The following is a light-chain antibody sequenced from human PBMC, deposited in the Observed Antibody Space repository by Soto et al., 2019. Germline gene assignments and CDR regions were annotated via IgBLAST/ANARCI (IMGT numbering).Light chain of an antibody. CDR1: QSISSY. V-gene: IGKV1-39*01. CDR2: AAS. CDR3: QQYHIYSGT. Sequence: DIQMTQSPSSLSASVVDRVTINFRASQSISSYLNWYQQKPGKAPKLLIYAASSLQSGVPSRFSGSGSGTEFTLTISSLQPDDFATYYCQQYHIYSGTCGQGTKVDIK. J-gene: IGKJ1*01.